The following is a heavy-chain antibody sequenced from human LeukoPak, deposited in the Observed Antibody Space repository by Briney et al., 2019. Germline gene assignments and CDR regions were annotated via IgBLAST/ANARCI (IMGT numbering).Heavy chain of an antibody. CDR3: AKSNGYGSIDI. CDR1: GGSISSYY. D-gene: IGHD3-22*01. CDR2: IYNSGST. V-gene: IGHV4-59*01. J-gene: IGHJ3*02. Sequence: PSETLSLTCTVSGGSISSYYWTWIRQPPGKGLEWIGYIYNSGSTNYNPSLKSRVTISLDTSRNQFSLKLTSVTAADTALYYCAKSNGYGSIDIWGQGTMVTVSS.